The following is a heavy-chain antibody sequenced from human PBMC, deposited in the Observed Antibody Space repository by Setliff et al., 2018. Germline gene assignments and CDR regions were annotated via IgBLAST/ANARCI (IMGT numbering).Heavy chain of an antibody. Sequence: PSETLSLTCDVSGISISSGHYWGWIRQPPGKGLEWIATIYHRGRTYYNPSLDSRVTISLDTPKNHFSLRLRSVTAADTAVYYCASPRRDDLDSPFDAFDLWGQGTKVTVSS. D-gene: IGHD3-3*01. CDR3: ASPRRDDLDSPFDAFDL. V-gene: IGHV4-38-2*01. J-gene: IGHJ3*01. CDR1: GISISSGHY. CDR2: IYHRGRT.